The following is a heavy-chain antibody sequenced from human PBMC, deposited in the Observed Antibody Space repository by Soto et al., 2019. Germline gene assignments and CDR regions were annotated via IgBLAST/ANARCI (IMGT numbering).Heavy chain of an antibody. V-gene: IGHV3-74*03. CDR1: GFTFISYW. J-gene: IGHJ5*02. CDR2: INTDGSTT. Sequence: EVHLVESGGGLVQPGGSLRLSCAASGFTFISYWMHWVRQAPGKGLEWVSRINTDGSTTTYADSVKGRFTISRDNAKSTLYLQMNSLGAEDTAVYNCARGPMAMVRGATGLIDPWAKGILVTVS. CDR3: ARGPMAMVRGATGLIDP. D-gene: IGHD3-10*01.